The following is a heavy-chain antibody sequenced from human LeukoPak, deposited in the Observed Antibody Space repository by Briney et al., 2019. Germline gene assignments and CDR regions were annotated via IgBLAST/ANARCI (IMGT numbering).Heavy chain of an antibody. V-gene: IGHV4-39*07. CDR1: GGSINDPNYY. CDR3: ARGTLYRGWSYYLDF. D-gene: IGHD6-19*01. Sequence: KPSETLSLTCDVFGGSINDPNYYWGWIRQPPGKALEWIGSVYYSGTTSYNPSLKSRVTISVDMSKNHFSLRLRPVTAADTAMYYCARGTLYRGWSYYLDFWGQGSQVTVSS. CDR2: VYYSGTT. J-gene: IGHJ4*02.